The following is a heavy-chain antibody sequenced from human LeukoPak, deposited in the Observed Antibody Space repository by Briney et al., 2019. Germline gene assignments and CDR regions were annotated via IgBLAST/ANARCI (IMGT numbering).Heavy chain of an antibody. Sequence: PSETLSLTCTVSGGSISSYYWSWIRQPPGKELEWIGYIYYSGSTNYNPSLKSRVTISVDTSKNQFSLKLSSVTAADTAVYYCAGGTYYDFWSGYYGYYYYMDVWGKGTTVTVSS. CDR1: GGSISSYY. CDR2: IYYSGST. J-gene: IGHJ6*03. CDR3: AGGTYYDFWSGYYGYYYYMDV. D-gene: IGHD3-3*01. V-gene: IGHV4-59*01.